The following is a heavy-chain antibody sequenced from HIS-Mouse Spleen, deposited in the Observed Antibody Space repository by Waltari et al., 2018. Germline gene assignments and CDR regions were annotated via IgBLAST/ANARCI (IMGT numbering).Heavy chain of an antibody. J-gene: IGHJ4*02. CDR3: ARDLTGNYFDY. CDR2: ISSSSSYI. Sequence: EVQLVESGGGLVKPGGSLRLSCAASGFTFSRYSMNWVRQAPGKGLEWVSSISSSSSYIYYADSVKGRFTISRDNAKNSLYLQMNSPRAEDTAVYYCARDLTGNYFDYWGQGTLVTVSS. V-gene: IGHV3-21*01. CDR1: GFTFSRYS.